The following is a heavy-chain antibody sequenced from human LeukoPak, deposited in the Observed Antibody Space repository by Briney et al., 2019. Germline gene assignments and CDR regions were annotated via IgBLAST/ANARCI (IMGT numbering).Heavy chain of an antibody. CDR1: AYSFSPYG. Sequence: GESLNISCKGSAYSFSPYGINWVRQMPGKGLEWMGRIDLSDSYTNYSPSIQGHVTISADKSVSTAYLQWSSLKASDTAMYYCARPTIRDTSGDGYDAFDIWGQGTKVTVSS. J-gene: IGHJ3*02. CDR2: IDLSDSYT. CDR3: ARPTIRDTSGDGYDAFDI. V-gene: IGHV5-10-1*01. D-gene: IGHD2-21*01.